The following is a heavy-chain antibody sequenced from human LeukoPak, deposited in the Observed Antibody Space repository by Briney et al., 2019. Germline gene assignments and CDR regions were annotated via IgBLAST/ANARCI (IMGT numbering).Heavy chain of an antibody. CDR2: IYHSGNT. CDR3: ARLMRDSGYYVDAFDI. CDR1: SYSISSGYY. D-gene: IGHD3-3*01. J-gene: IGHJ3*02. V-gene: IGHV4-38-2*01. Sequence: PSETLSLTCAVSSYSISSGYYWGWIRQPPGKGLEWIGTIYHSGNTYYNPSLNSRVTISADTSKNHLSPKMNSVTAADTAVYYCARLMRDSGYYVDAFDIWGQGKMVTVSS.